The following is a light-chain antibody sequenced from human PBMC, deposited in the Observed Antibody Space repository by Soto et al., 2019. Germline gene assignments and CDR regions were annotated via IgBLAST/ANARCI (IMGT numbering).Light chain of an antibody. Sequence: LTQSPATLSLSPGDRATLSCRASQSVNSYLAWYQQKPGQAPRLLIYDVSNRATGIPARFSGSGSGTDFTLTISSLEPEDFAVYFCRPRSEWPLCTFGQGTKVDIK. CDR3: RPRSEWPLCT. V-gene: IGKV3-11*01. CDR2: DVS. J-gene: IGKJ2*02. CDR1: QSVNSY.